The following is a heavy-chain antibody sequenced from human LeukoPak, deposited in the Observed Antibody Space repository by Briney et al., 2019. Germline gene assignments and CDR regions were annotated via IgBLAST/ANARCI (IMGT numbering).Heavy chain of an antibody. CDR2: ISSTTNYI. CDR1: GFTFSSYS. CDR3: ASLRYSGYDVDY. J-gene: IGHJ4*02. D-gene: IGHD5-12*01. V-gene: IGHV3-21*01. Sequence: GGSLRLSCAASGFTFSSYSMNWVRQAPGKGLEWVSSISSTTNYIYYADSVRGRFTIFRDSAKNSLYLQMNSLRAEDTAVYYCASLRYSGYDVDYWGQGTLVTVSS.